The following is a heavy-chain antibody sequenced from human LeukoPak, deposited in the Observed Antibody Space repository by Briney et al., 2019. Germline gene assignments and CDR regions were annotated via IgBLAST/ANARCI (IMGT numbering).Heavy chain of an antibody. CDR1: GFTFSSYG. CDR2: ISGSGGST. D-gene: IGHD3-16*01. Sequence: GGTLRLSCAASGFTFSSYGMSWVRQAPGKGLEWVSAISGSGGSTYYTDSGKGGFTISRDNAKNTQSLQMTSLRAEDTAVYYCAKDDDWGRYKHWGQGPLVPVSS. CDR3: AKDDDWGRYKH. J-gene: IGHJ1*01. V-gene: IGHV3-23*01.